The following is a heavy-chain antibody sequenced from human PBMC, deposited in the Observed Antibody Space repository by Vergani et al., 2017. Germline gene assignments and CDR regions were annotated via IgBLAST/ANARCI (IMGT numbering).Heavy chain of an antibody. CDR3: ARSPNAGFDY. J-gene: IGHJ4*02. CDR1: GFTFSSYT. V-gene: IGHV3-21*01. CDR2: TSGGSVDL. Sequence: EVLLVESGGGLVKPGGSLRLSCAVSGFTFSSYTMDWVRQAPGKAPEWVASTSGGSVDLYYADSVKGRFTISRDNAKNSLYLQMNSLRAEDTALYYCARSPNAGFDYWGQGSLVTVSS.